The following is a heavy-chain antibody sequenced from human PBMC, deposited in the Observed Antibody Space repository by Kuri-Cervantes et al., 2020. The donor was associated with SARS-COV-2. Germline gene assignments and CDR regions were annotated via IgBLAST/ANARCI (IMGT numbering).Heavy chain of an antibody. Sequence: ASVKVSCKVSGYTLTELSMHWVRQAPGKGLEWMGGFDPEDGETIYAQKFQGRVTITRNTSISTAYMELSSLRSEDTAVYYCARGSSPCSSTSCYVSWFDPWGQGTLVTVSS. CDR2: FDPEDGET. CDR1: GYTLTELS. CDR3: ARGSSPCSSTSCYVSWFDP. J-gene: IGHJ5*02. V-gene: IGHV1-24*01. D-gene: IGHD2-2*01.